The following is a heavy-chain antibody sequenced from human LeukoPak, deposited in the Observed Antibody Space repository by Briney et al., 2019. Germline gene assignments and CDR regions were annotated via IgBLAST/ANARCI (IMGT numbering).Heavy chain of an antibody. V-gene: IGHV4-59*01. D-gene: IGHD6-13*01. Sequence: SETLSLTCTVSGGSISSYYWSWIRQPPGKGLEWIGYMYYSGSTNYNPSLKSRVAISVDTSNNQFSLKLSSVTAADTAVYYCASSSSWYRSSGRYFDSWGQGTLVTVSS. CDR3: ASSSSWYRSSGRYFDS. CDR1: GGSISSYY. J-gene: IGHJ4*02. CDR2: MYYSGST.